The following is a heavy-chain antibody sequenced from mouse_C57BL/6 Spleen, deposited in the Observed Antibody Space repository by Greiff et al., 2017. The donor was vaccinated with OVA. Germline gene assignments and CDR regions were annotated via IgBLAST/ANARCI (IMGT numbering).Heavy chain of an antibody. Sequence: EVLLVESGGGLVQPGGSLRLSCAASGFTFTDYYMSWVRQPPGTALEWLGFIRNKANGYTTEYSASVKGRFTISRDNSQSILYLQMNALRAEDSATYYCARYDGNYWYFDVWGTGTTVTVSS. CDR2: IRNKANGYTT. CDR3: ARYDGNYWYFDV. J-gene: IGHJ1*03. V-gene: IGHV7-3*01. CDR1: GFTFTDYY. D-gene: IGHD2-1*01.